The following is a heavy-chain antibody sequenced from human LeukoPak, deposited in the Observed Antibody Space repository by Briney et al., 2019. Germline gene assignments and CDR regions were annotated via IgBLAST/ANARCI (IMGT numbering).Heavy chain of an antibody. Sequence: TGGSLRLSCAASGFTFDDYGMSWVRQAPGKGLEWVSGINWNGGSTGYADSVKGRFTISRDNAKNSLYLQMTSLRAEDTALYYCAKDATAVPGTVYMDVWGKGTTVTISS. J-gene: IGHJ6*03. D-gene: IGHD6-13*01. CDR1: GFTFDDYG. V-gene: IGHV3-20*04. CDR3: AKDATAVPGTVYMDV. CDR2: INWNGGST.